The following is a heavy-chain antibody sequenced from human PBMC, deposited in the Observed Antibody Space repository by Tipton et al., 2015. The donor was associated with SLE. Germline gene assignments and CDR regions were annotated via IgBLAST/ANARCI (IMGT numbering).Heavy chain of an antibody. CDR1: GDSISNSDYF. D-gene: IGHD2-2*01. V-gene: IGHV4-39*07. CDR3: AKNPAAAPDDY. CDR2: IHYSGTT. Sequence: LRLSCTVSGDSISNSDYFWGWVRQSPEKGLEWIGIIHYSGTTYYNPSLKSRVTISVDTSKNQFSLKVNSLTAADTAVYYCAKNPAAAPDDYWGPGTLVTVSS. J-gene: IGHJ4*02.